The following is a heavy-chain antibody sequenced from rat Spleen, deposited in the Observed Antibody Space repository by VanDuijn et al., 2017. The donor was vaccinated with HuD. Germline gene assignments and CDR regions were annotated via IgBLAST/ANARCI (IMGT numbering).Heavy chain of an antibody. Sequence: EVQLVESGGGLVQPGRSLRLSCVASGFTFNNYWMTWIRQAPGKGLEWIASITNTGDATFYPDSVKGRLIISRDDAQRTVYLQMNRLRSEDTATYYCTREDWVPDYWGQGVMVTVSS. CDR3: TREDWVPDY. J-gene: IGHJ2*01. D-gene: IGHD5-1*01. CDR2: ITNTGDAT. CDR1: GFTFNNYW. V-gene: IGHV5-31*01.